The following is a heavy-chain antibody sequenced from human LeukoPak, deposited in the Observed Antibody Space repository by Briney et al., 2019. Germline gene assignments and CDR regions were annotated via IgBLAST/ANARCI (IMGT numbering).Heavy chain of an antibody. J-gene: IGHJ4*02. D-gene: IGHD2-15*01. CDR3: ARDRVRYCSGGSCRFPFDY. Sequence: GASVKVSCKASGYTFTSYGISWVRQAPGQGLEWMGWIRAYNGNTNYAQKLQGRVAMTTDTSTSTAYMELRSLRSDDTAVYYCARDRVRYCSGGSCRFPFDYWGQGTLVTVSS. CDR1: GYTFTSYG. V-gene: IGHV1-18*01. CDR2: IRAYNGNT.